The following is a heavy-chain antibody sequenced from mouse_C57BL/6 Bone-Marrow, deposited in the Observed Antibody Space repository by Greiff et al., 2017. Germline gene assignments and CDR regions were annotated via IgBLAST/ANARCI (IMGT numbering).Heavy chain of an antibody. Sequence: QVQLQQPGAELVKPGASVKLSCKASGYTFTSYWMHWVKQRPGQGLEWIGMIHPNSGSTNYNGKFKSKATLTVDKSSSTAYMQLSSLTSADAAVXYCARGMGQDFDYWGQGTTLTVSS. D-gene: IGHD3-3*01. CDR3: ARGMGQDFDY. V-gene: IGHV1-64*01. CDR2: IHPNSGST. CDR1: GYTFTSYW. J-gene: IGHJ2*01.